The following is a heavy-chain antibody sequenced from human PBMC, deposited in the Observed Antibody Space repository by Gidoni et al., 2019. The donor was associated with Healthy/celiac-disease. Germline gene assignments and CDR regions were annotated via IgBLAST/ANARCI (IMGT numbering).Heavy chain of an antibody. CDR2: IDSGGST. D-gene: IGHD2-2*01. J-gene: IGHJ6*02. CDR1: GFTVSSNY. V-gene: IGHV3-66*01. Sequence: EVQLVESGGGLVQPGGSLRLSCAASGFTVSSNYMSWVRQAPGKGLEWVSVIDSGGSTYYADSVKGRFTISRDNSKNTLYLQMNSLRAEDTAVYYCAREDIVVVPAAIPPYYYYYGMDVWGQGTTVTVSS. CDR3: AREDIVVVPAAIPPYYYYYGMDV.